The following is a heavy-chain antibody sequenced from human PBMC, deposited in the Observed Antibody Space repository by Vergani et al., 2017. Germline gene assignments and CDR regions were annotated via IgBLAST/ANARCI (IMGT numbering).Heavy chain of an antibody. J-gene: IGHJ6*03. V-gene: IGHV4-38-2*01. Sequence: QVQLQESGPGLVKPSETLSLTCAVSGYSISSTYYWSWIRQPPGKGLEWIGEINHSGSTNYNPSLKSRVTISVDTSKNQFSLKLSSVTAADTAVYYCARGKGGYCSSTSCRGYYYYYMDVWGKGTTVTVSS. CDR1: GYSISSTYY. CDR3: ARGKGGYCSSTSCRGYYYYYMDV. D-gene: IGHD2-2*01. CDR2: INHSGST.